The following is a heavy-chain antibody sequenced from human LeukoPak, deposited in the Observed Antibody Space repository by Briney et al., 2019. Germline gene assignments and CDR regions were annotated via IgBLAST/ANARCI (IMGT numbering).Heavy chain of an antibody. CDR2: FDPEVSVR. Sequence: ASVKVSCKVPGDTLTELAMHWVRQAPGKGLEWMGGFDPEVSVRIYAQKFQGRVTMTEDTSTDTAYMELNSLRAEDTAVYYCARADSSSWYAGGVSYWGQGTLVTVSS. CDR3: ARADSSSWYAGGVSY. J-gene: IGHJ4*02. V-gene: IGHV1-24*01. D-gene: IGHD6-13*01. CDR1: GDTLTELA.